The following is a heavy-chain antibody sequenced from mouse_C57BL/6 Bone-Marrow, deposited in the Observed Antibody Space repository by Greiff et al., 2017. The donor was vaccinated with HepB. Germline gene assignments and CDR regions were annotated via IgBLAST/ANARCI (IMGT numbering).Heavy chain of an antibody. Sequence: VQLQQSGPGLVQPSQRLSITCTVSGFSLTSYGVHWVRQSPGKGLEWLGVIWRGGSTDYNAAFMSRLSITKDNSKSQVFFKMNSLQADDTAIYYCAKKGRLLDEGYAMDYWGQGTSVTVSS. CDR2: IWRGGST. V-gene: IGHV2-5*01. J-gene: IGHJ4*01. CDR1: GFSLTSYG. CDR3: AKKGRLLDEGYAMDY. D-gene: IGHD3-2*02.